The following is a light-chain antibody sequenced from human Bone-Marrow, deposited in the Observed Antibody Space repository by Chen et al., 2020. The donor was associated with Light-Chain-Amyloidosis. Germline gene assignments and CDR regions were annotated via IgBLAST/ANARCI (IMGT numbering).Light chain of an antibody. CDR2: EDD. CDR1: SGSIATNY. CDR3: QSYQGSSQGV. Sequence: NFMLTQSHSVSDSPGKTVIISCTRSSGSIATNYVQWYQQRPGSSPTTVIYEDDQRPSGVPDRFSGSIDRSSNSASLTISGLKTEDEADYYCQSYQGSSQGVFGGGTKLTVL. J-gene: IGLJ3*02. V-gene: IGLV6-57*01.